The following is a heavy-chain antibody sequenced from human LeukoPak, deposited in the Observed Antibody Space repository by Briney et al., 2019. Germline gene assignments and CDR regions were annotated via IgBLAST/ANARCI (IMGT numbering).Heavy chain of an antibody. J-gene: IGHJ4*02. CDR3: AQGNYYDSSGYFD. CDR2: IIPMFGTT. CDR1: GGTFSSYA. Sequence: SVKVSCKASGGTFSSYAVSWVRQAPGQGLEWMGRIIPMFGTTNYAQSFQSRLTITMDKSTTTAYMELSSLRFEDTAMYYCAQGNYYDSSGYFDWGQGTLVTVSS. D-gene: IGHD3-22*01. V-gene: IGHV1-69*05.